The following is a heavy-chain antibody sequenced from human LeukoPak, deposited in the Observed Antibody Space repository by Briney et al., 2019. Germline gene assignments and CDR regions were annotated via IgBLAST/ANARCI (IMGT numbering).Heavy chain of an antibody. Sequence: PGGSLRLSCASSGFTFSDYYMSWIRQAPGKGLEWVSAIGGDAVSTYYADSVKGRFSISRDNSKNTLYLQMNSLRADDTAVYYCAKDLWKADYWGQGTLVTVSS. CDR3: AKDLWKADY. CDR2: IGGDAVST. J-gene: IGHJ4*02. V-gene: IGHV3-23*01. D-gene: IGHD3-3*01. CDR1: GFTFSDYY.